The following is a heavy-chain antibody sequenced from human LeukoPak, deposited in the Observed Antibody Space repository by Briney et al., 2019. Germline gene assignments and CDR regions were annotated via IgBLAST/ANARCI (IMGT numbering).Heavy chain of an antibody. D-gene: IGHD6-19*01. V-gene: IGHV4-61*02. Sequence: SQTLSLTCTVSGGSISSGSYYWSWIWQPAGKGLEWIGRIYTSGSTNYNPSLKSRVTISVDTSKNQFSLKLSSVTAADTAVYYCARDGLYSSGWSDAFDIWGQGTMVTVSS. CDR2: IYTSGST. J-gene: IGHJ3*02. CDR1: GGSISSGSYY. CDR3: ARDGLYSSGWSDAFDI.